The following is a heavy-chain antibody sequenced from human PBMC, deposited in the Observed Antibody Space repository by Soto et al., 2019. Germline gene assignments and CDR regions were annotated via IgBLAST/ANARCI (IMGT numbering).Heavy chain of an antibody. CDR1: GDSISSVDYF. CDR3: ARGRYCLTGRCFPNWFDS. D-gene: IGHD2-15*01. Sequence: SETLSLTCSVSGDSISSVDYFWAWIRQPPGQALEYIGYIYKSATTYYNPSFESRVAISLDTSKSQFSLNVTSVTVADTAVYFCARGRYCLTGRCFPNWFDSWGQGTLVTVSS. V-gene: IGHV4-30-4*01. CDR2: IYKSATT. J-gene: IGHJ5*01.